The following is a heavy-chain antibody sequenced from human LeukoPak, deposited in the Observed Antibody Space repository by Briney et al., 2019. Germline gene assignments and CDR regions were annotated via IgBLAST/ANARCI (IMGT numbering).Heavy chain of an antibody. CDR1: GFTFSSYA. Sequence: GGSLRLSCAASGFTFSSYAMSWVRQAAGKGLEWVSKICGSVSGSGDCTHYADSVKGRFTISRDNSKKTLYLQMNSLRAEDTAVYYCAIGKVNHDGALDAWGQGTLVTVSS. CDR3: AIGKVNHDGALDA. CDR2: ICGSVSGSGDCT. D-gene: IGHD2-21*01. V-gene: IGHV3-23*01. J-gene: IGHJ3*01.